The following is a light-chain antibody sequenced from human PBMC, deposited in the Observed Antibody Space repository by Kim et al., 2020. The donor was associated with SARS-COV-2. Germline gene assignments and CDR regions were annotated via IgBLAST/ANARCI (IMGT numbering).Light chain of an antibody. V-gene: IGLV3-1*01. Sequence: VSPGQTARITGSGDKLGDKYACWYQQKPGQSPVLVIYQDSKRPSGIPERFSGSNSGNTATLTISGTQAMDEADYYCQAWDSSTVVFGGGTKLTVL. CDR3: QAWDSSTVV. CDR2: QDS. CDR1: KLGDKY. J-gene: IGLJ2*01.